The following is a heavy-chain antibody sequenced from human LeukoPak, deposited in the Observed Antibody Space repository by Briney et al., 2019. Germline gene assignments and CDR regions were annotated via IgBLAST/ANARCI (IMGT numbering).Heavy chain of an antibody. CDR2: INHSGST. CDR3: ARGLITMVRGVIMAGYYFDY. V-gene: IGHV4-34*01. CDR1: GGSFSGYY. J-gene: IGHJ4*02. D-gene: IGHD3-10*01. Sequence: SETLSLTCAVYGGSFSGYYWSWIRQPPGKGLEWIGEINHSGSTNYNPSLKSRVTISVDTSKNQFSLKLSSVTAAETAVYYCARGLITMVRGVIMAGYYFDYWGQGTLVTVSS.